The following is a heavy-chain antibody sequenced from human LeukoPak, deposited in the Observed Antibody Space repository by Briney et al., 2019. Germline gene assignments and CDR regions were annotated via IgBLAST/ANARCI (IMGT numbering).Heavy chain of an antibody. D-gene: IGHD2-2*01. CDR1: GFTFSSYA. J-gene: IGHJ5*02. CDR3: ARVPAAMRIWFDP. V-gene: IGHV3-23*01. CDR2: ISGSGGST. Sequence: GGSLRLSCAASGFTFSSYAMSWVRQAPGRGLEWVSAISGSGGSTYYADSVKGRFTISRDNSKNTLYLQMNSLRAEDTAVYYCARVPAAMRIWFDPWGQGTLVTVSS.